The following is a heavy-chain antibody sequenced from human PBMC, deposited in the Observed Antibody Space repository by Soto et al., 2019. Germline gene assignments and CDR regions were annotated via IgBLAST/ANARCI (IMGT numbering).Heavy chain of an antibody. V-gene: IGHV4-59*01. Sequence: SETLSLTCTVSGGSISSYYLSWIRQPPGKGLEWIGYIYYSGSTNYNPSLKSRVTISVDTSKNQFSLKLSSVTAADTAVYYCARVGSYYDILTGFWGAFDIWGQGTMVTVSS. CDR3: ARVGSYYDILTGFWGAFDI. CDR1: GGSISSYY. D-gene: IGHD3-9*01. J-gene: IGHJ3*02. CDR2: IYYSGST.